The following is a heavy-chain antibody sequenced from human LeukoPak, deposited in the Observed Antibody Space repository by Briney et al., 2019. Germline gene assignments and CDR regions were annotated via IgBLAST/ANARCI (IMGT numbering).Heavy chain of an antibody. V-gene: IGHV3-23*01. CDR1: GLTFSNRA. D-gene: IGHD4-17*01. CDR2: ISISGNKI. CDR3: ANELRPNDY. Sequence: QPGGSLRLACVVSGLTFSNRAMTWVRQAPGKGLEWVSSISISGNKILYADSVKGRFTISRDKSKNTLFLQVNSLHTADTGVYFCANELRPNDYWGQGTLVTVS. J-gene: IGHJ4*02.